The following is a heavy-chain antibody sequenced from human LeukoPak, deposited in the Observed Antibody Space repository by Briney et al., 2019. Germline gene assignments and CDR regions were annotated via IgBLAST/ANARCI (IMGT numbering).Heavy chain of an antibody. D-gene: IGHD3-16*01. CDR2: IWYDGSNK. CDR3: AGGRVWFDP. Sequence: GGSLRLSCAASGFTFSSYGMHWVRQAPGKGLEWVAVIWYDGSNKYYADSVKGRFTISRDNAKNSLYLQMNSLRAEDTAVYYCAGGRVWFDPWGQGTLVTVSS. CDR1: GFTFSSYG. V-gene: IGHV3-33*03. J-gene: IGHJ5*02.